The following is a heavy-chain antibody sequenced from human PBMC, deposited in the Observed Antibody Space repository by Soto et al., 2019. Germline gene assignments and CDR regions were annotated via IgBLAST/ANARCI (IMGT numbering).Heavy chain of an antibody. CDR2: INPNSGGT. CDR1: GYTFTVYY. V-gene: IGHV1-2*04. CDR3: ARERIQLWSSYYYYGMDV. J-gene: IGHJ6*02. Sequence: GASVKVSCKASGYTFTVYYMHCVRQSPLQWLEWMGWINPNSGGTNYAQKFQGWVTMTRDTSISTAYMELSRLRSDDTAVYYCARERIQLWSSYYYYGMDVWGQGTTVTVSS. D-gene: IGHD5-18*01.